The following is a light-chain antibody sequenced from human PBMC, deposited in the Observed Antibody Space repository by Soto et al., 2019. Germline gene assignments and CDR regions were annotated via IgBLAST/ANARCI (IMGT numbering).Light chain of an antibody. CDR1: SSNIGAGYD. CDR3: LSYNTSGGAPYV. CDR2: GNS. V-gene: IGLV1-40*01. J-gene: IGLJ1*01. Sequence: QSVLTQPPSVSGDPGQRVTISCTGSSSNIGAGYDVHWYQQLPGTAPKLLIYGNSNRPSGVPDRFSGSKSGTSASLAITGLQAGDGAVYYSLSYNTSGGAPYVCGRGTKVTPL.